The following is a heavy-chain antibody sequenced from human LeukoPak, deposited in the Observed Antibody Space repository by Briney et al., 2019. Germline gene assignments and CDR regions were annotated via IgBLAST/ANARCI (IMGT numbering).Heavy chain of an antibody. J-gene: IGHJ4*02. V-gene: IGHV4-34*01. CDR3: ARLAAAAGTRALDY. D-gene: IGHD6-13*01. Sequence: PSETLSLTCAVYGGSFSGYYWSWIRQPPGKGLEWIGEINHSGSTNYNPSLKSRVTISVDTSKNQFSLQLNSVTPEDTAVYYCARLAAAAGTRALDYWGQGTLVTVSS. CDR2: INHSGST. CDR1: GGSFSGYY.